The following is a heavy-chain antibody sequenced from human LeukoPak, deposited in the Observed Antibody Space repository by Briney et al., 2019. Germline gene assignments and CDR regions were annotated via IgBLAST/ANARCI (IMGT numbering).Heavy chain of an antibody. CDR3: AKRPKGGFFDS. Sequence: GGSLRLSCAASGFTFNNYAMNWVRQAPGKGLEWVSHYSTSGGTTYYEVPVQGRFTISRDSSKNKVSLRRESLRAEDTAGYYCAKRPKGGFFDSWGRGTLVTVSS. CDR1: GFTFNNYA. CDR2: YSTSGGTT. J-gene: IGHJ4*02. V-gene: IGHV3-23*01.